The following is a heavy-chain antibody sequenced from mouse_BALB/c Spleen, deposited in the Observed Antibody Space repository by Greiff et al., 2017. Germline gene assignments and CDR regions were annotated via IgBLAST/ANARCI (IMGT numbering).Heavy chain of an antibody. CDR2: IYPGDGDT. Sequence: VQLQQSGAELARPGASVKLSCKASGYTFTSYWMQWVKQRPGQGLEWIGSIYPGDGDTNYNGKFKGKATLTADKSSSTAYMQLSSLTSEDSAVYFCARDGNYGFAYWGQGTLVTVSA. V-gene: IGHV1-87*01. CDR1: GYTFTSYW. J-gene: IGHJ3*01. D-gene: IGHD2-1*01. CDR3: ARDGNYGFAY.